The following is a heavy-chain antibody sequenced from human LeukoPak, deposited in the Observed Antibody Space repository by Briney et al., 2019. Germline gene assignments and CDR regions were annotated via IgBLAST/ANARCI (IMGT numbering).Heavy chain of an antibody. CDR1: GYNFTNYW. J-gene: IGHJ6*03. V-gene: IGHV5-51*01. Sequence: GESLKISCQAAGYNFTNYWIAWVRQMPGKGLEWMGIIYPGDSDTRYSPSFQGQVTISADKSISTAYLQWSSLKASDTAMYYCARLYSGYDYYYYYYMDVWGKGTTVTVSS. CDR2: IYPGDSDT. D-gene: IGHD5-12*01. CDR3: ARLYSGYDYYYYYYMDV.